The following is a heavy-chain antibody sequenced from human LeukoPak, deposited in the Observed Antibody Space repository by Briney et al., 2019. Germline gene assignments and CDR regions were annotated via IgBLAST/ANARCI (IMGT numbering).Heavy chain of an antibody. D-gene: IGHD3-3*01. CDR2: IYYSGST. V-gene: IGHV4-31*03. Sequence: PSETLSLTCTVSGGSISSGGYYWSWIRQHPGKGLEWIGYIYYSGSTYYNPSLKSRVTISVDTSKNQFSLKLSSVTAADTAAYYCARGTPITIFGVVIPYWFDPWGQGTLVTVSS. CDR3: ARGTPITIFGVVIPYWFDP. CDR1: GGSISSGGYY. J-gene: IGHJ5*02.